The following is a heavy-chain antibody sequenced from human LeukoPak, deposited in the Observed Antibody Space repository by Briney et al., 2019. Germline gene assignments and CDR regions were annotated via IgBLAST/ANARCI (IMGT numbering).Heavy chain of an antibody. V-gene: IGHV3-30*18. CDR2: LSYGGSNK. J-gene: IGHJ4*02. CDR1: GFTCSSYG. D-gene: IGHD3-22*01. CDR3: AKAKDSSGYYPYY. Sequence: GGSLTLSCAASGFTCSSYGMHWLRQAPGKGLEGVTVLSYGGSNKYHTVSVRGRFTISRDNSKITLCLQRNSLRAEDTAVYYCAKAKDSSGYYPYYWGQGTLVTVSS.